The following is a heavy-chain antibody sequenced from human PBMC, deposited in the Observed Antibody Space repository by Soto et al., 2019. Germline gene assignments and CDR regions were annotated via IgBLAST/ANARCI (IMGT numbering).Heavy chain of an antibody. CDR3: ARDNASPIAAAGTGVWFDP. D-gene: IGHD6-13*01. CDR2: IYHSGST. Sequence: PSETLSLTCAVSGGSISSGGYSWSWIRQPPGKGLEWIGYIYHSGSTYYNPSLKSRVTISVDRSKNQFSLKLSSVTAADTAVYYCARDNASPIAAAGTGVWFDPWGQGTLVTSPQ. J-gene: IGHJ5*02. CDR1: GGSISSGGYS. V-gene: IGHV4-30-2*01.